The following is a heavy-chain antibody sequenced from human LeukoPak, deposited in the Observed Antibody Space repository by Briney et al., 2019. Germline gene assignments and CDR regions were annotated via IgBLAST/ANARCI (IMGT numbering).Heavy chain of an antibody. J-gene: IGHJ2*01. CDR1: GGSIGSSDSF. Sequence: SETLSLTCTVSGGSIGSSDSFWGWIRQPPGKGLEWIGRIYTSGSTNYNPSLKSRVTMSVDTSKNQFSLKLSSVTAADTAVYYCARVSSSWYQDWYFDLWGRGTLVTVSS. CDR3: ARVSSSWYQDWYFDL. CDR2: IYTSGST. D-gene: IGHD6-13*01. V-gene: IGHV4-39*07.